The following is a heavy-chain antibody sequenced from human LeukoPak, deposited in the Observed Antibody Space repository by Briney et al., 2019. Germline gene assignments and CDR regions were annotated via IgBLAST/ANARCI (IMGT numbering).Heavy chain of an antibody. D-gene: IGHD4-17*01. CDR2: INHSGST. CDR3: ARIYGDCTFDL. J-gene: IGHJ2*01. V-gene: IGHV4-34*01. Sequence: SETLSLTCAVYGGSFSGYYWSWIRQPPGKGLEWIGEINHSGSTNYNPSLKSRVTISVDTPKSQFSLKLSSVTAADTAVYYCARIYGDCTFDLWGRGTLVTVSS. CDR1: GGSFSGYY.